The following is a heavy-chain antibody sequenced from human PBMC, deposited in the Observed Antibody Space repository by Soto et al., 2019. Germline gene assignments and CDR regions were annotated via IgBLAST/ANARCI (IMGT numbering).Heavy chain of an antibody. CDR1: GYTFTGNY. CDR2: INPRNGDT. Sequence: QVQLVQSGAEVKKPGASVKVSCKVSGYTFTGNYMHWMRQAPGQGPEWMEWINPRNGDTDYAQKFQGRVTITRDTSISTAYMDLSRLTSDDTAIYFCVRGGGVDVVTPTRIVFDYWGQGTLLTVSS. J-gene: IGHJ4*02. D-gene: IGHD2-21*02. V-gene: IGHV1-2*02. CDR3: VRGGGVDVVTPTRIVFDY.